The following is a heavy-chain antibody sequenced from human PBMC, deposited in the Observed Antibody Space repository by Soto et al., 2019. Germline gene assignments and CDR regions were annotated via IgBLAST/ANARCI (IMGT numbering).Heavy chain of an antibody. CDR2: INPNSGGT. CDR3: AREYSGYDWYWFDP. CDR1: GYTFTGYY. D-gene: IGHD5-12*01. V-gene: IGHV1-2*04. Sequence: ASVKVSCKASGYTFTGYYMHWVRQAPGQGLEWMGWINPNSGGTNYAQKFQGWVTMTRDTSISTAYMELSRLRSDDTAVYYCAREYSGYDWYWFDPWGKGTLITVSS. J-gene: IGHJ5*02.